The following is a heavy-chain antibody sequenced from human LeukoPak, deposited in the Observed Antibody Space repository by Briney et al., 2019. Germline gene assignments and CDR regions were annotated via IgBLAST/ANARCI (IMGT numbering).Heavy chain of an antibody. V-gene: IGHV4-59*01. CDR2: IYHSGST. CDR3: ASAPYYYYMDV. J-gene: IGHJ6*03. Sequence: PSETLSLTCTVSGGSISSYYWSWIRQPPGKGLEWIGYIYHSGSTNYNPSLKSRVTISVDTSKNQFSLKVSSGTAADTAVYYCASAPYYYYMDVWGKGTTVTVSS. CDR1: GGSISSYY.